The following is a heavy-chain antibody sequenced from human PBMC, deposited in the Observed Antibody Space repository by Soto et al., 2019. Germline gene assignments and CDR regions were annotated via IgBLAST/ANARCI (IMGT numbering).Heavy chain of an antibody. Sequence: QVQLQESGPGLVKPSGTLALTCAVSGGSLSSSNWWSWVRRPPGKGLEWFGEIYHSGNTNYNPSLKSRVTISVDKSKNQFSLKLSSVTAADTAVYYCARSGHASRSGFDYWGQGTLVTVSS. CDR1: GGSLSSSNW. J-gene: IGHJ4*02. V-gene: IGHV4-4*02. CDR3: ARSGHASRSGFDY. CDR2: IYHSGNT. D-gene: IGHD6-13*01.